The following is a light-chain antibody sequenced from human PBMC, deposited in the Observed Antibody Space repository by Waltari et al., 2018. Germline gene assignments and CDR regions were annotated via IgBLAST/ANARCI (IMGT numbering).Light chain of an antibody. J-gene: IGLJ2*01. Sequence: VHWYQFLPGAAPRLLIFENSNRPSGVADRFSGSKSGTSASLAITGLQAEDEGYYYCQSYDNSLIFGGGTKLTVL. V-gene: IGLV1-40*01. CDR3: QSYDNSLI. CDR2: ENS.